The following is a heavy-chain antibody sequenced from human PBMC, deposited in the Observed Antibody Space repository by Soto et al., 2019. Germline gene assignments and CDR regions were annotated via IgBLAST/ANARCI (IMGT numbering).Heavy chain of an antibody. V-gene: IGHV3-30*18. D-gene: IGHD6-13*01. J-gene: IGHJ6*02. CDR1: GFTFSSYG. CDR3: AKVTVSSSWSGTHYYYGMDV. CDR2: ISYDGSNK. Sequence: VQLVESGGGLVQPGGSLRLSCAASGFTFSSYGMHWVRQAPGKGLEWVAVISYDGSNKYYADSVKGRFTISRDNSKNTLYLQMNSLRAEDTAVYYCAKVTVSSSWSGTHYYYGMDVWGQGTTVTVSS.